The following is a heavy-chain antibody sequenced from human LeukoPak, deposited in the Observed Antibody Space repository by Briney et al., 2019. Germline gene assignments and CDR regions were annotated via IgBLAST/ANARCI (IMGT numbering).Heavy chain of an antibody. CDR3: AKVLTGSQDY. CDR2: IGGGENT. CDR1: GFTFNSYA. D-gene: IGHD1-14*01. V-gene: IGHV3-23*01. Sequence: GGSLRLSCAASGFTFNSYAMSWVRQAPGKGLEWVSTIGGGENTYSADSVKGRFTISRDNSKNTVYLHVKSLRAEDTAVYFCAKVLTGSQDYWGQGTLVTVSS. J-gene: IGHJ4*02.